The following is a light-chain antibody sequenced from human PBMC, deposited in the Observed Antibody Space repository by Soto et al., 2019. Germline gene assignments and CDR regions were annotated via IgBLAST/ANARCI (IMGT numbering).Light chain of an antibody. CDR3: MQGTHWPIT. J-gene: IGKJ5*01. CDR2: LGS. V-gene: IGKV2-28*01. CDR1: QIPLHSNGYNY. Sequence: DIVMTQSPLSLPVTPGEPSSISCRSSQIPLHSNGYNYLDWYLQKPGQSPQLLIYLGSNRASGVPDRFSGSGSGTDFALKISRVEAEDVGVYYCMQGTHWPITFGQGTRLEIK.